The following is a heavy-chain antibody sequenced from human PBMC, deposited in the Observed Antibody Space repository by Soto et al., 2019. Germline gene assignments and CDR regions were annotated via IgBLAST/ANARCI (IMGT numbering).Heavy chain of an antibody. CDR1: GFTFDDYA. J-gene: IGHJ3*02. Sequence: EVQLVGSGGGLVQPGRSLRLSCAASGFTFDDYAMHWVRQAPGKGLEWVSGIGSNGGSIGYADSVKGRFIISRDNAKNSLYMQMNSLRAENTALYYCAKDPGYCSRGNCAAIGVFVIRGQGTMVTVSS. CDR3: AKDPGYCSRGNCAAIGVFVI. V-gene: IGHV3-9*01. CDR2: IGSNGGSI. D-gene: IGHD2-15*01.